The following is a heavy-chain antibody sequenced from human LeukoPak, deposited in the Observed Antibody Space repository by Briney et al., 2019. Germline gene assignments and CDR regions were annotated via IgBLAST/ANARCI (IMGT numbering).Heavy chain of an antibody. J-gene: IGHJ4*02. Sequence: GGSLRLSCAASGFTFTNNWMHWVRQAPTRGLVWVSRISHDGSSTDYADSVKGRFTISRDNSKNTLYLQMNSLRAEDTAVYYCAKEAASYDFWSGYAHFDYWGQGTLVTVSS. CDR3: AKEAASYDFWSGYAHFDY. D-gene: IGHD3-3*01. CDR1: GFTFTNNW. CDR2: ISHDGSST. V-gene: IGHV3-74*01.